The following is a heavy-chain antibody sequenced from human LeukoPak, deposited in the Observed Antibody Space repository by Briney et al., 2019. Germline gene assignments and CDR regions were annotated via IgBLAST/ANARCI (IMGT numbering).Heavy chain of an antibody. J-gene: IGHJ6*03. Sequence: ASVKVSCKASGYTFTSYDINWVRQATGQGLEWMGWMNPNSGNTGYAQKFQGRVTMTGNISISTAYMELSSLRSEDTAVYYCARVAGHWDYVNYNYNHFMDVSGEGTTVTVSS. CDR1: GYTFTSYD. V-gene: IGHV1-8*01. CDR2: MNPNSGNT. CDR3: ARVAGHWDYVNYNYNHFMDV. D-gene: IGHD1-7*01.